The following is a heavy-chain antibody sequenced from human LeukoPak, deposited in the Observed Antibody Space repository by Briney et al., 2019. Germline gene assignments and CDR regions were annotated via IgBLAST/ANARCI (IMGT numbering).Heavy chain of an antibody. CDR3: ARAAAAAAGNLTPWMYGMDV. CDR2: INNRGST. J-gene: IGHJ6*04. D-gene: IGHD6-13*01. CDR1: VGSFSGDY. V-gene: IGHV4-34*01. Sequence: SETLSVTSAEHVGSFSGDYWRSIREPPGKRLWRRGEINNRGSTNYNPSLKSRVTISVDTSKNQFSLKLSSVTAADTAVYYCARAAAAAAGNLTPWMYGMDVWGKGTTVTVSS.